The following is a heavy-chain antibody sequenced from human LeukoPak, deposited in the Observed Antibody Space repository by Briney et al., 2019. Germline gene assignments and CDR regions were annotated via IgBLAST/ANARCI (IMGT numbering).Heavy chain of an antibody. CDR2: IIPIFGTA. CDR1: GGTSSSYA. V-gene: IGHV1-69*05. CDR3: ARDFDY. J-gene: IGHJ4*02. Sequence: SVKDSSKASGGTSSSYAISCVRHAPGQGLEWMGGIIPIFGTANYAQKFQGRVTITTDESTSTAYMELSSLRSEDTAVYYCARDFDYWGQGTLVTVSS.